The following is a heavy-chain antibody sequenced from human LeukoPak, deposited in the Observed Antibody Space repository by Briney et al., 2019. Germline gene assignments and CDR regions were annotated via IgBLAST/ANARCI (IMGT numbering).Heavy chain of an antibody. D-gene: IGHD6-13*01. V-gene: IGHV3-7*01. CDR1: GFTFSDYW. J-gene: IGHJ4*02. CDR2: INQDGSVK. Sequence: GGSLRLSCGVSGFTFSDYWVTWVRQTPGKGLEFVANINQDGSVKHYVDSVKGRFTISRDNAKNSLFLQMSSLRVDDTAIYYCARDPGFSSFDYWGQGTLVTVSS. CDR3: ARDPGFSSFDY.